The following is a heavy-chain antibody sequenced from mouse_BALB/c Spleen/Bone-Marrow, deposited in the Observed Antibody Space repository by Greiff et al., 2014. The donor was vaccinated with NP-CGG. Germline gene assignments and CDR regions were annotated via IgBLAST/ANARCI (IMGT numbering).Heavy chain of an antibody. J-gene: IGHJ2*01. V-gene: IGHV1S135*01. D-gene: IGHD3-1*01. Sequence: EVKLVESGPELVKPGASVKVSCKASGYAFTSYNMYWVKQSHGKSLEWIGYIDPYSGGTSYNQKFKGKATLTVDKSSSTAYMHLNSLTSEDSAVYYCARNLGYGYFDYWGQGTTLTVSS. CDR3: ARNLGYGYFDY. CDR2: IDPYSGGT. CDR1: GYAFTSYN.